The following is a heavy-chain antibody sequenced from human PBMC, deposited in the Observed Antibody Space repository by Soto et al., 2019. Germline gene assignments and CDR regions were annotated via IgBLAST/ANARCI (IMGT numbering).Heavy chain of an antibody. J-gene: IGHJ4*02. CDR3: ARDSSGSYFFDY. CDR2: IYYSGST. Sequence: QVQLQESGPGLVKPSETLSLTCTVSGGSVSSGSYYWSWIRQPPGKGLEWIGYIYYSGSTNYNPSLTRRVTISVATSKNQFSLKLSSVPAADTAVYYCARDSSGSYFFDYWGQGTLVTVSS. CDR1: GGSVSSGSYY. V-gene: IGHV4-61*01. D-gene: IGHD1-26*01.